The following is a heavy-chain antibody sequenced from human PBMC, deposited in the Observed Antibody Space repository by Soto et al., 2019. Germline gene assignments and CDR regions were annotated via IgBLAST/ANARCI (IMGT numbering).Heavy chain of an antibody. J-gene: IGHJ6*02. CDR3: AREAPMDV. V-gene: IGHV3-53*02. CDR2: IWSAGLI. CDR1: GFTVSSKY. Sequence: DVQLVETGGELIQPGGSLRLSCAASGFTVSSKYMSWVRQAPGKGLEWISVIWSAGLIYYADSVRGRFTISRDISKYILYLEMTSLRADDTAVYYCAREAPMDVWGQGTTVTVSS.